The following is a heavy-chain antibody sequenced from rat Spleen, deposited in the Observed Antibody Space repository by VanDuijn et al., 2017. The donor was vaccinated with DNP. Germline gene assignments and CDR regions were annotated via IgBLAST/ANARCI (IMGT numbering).Heavy chain of an antibody. CDR2: ISFDGDST. CDR3: ASWAPIAPLSTSNY. D-gene: IGHD1-2*01. J-gene: IGHJ2*01. CDR1: GFTFSDYG. V-gene: IGHV5S13*01. Sequence: EVQLVESGGGLVQPGRSMKLSCSASGFTFSDYGMAWVLQAPTKSLEWVASISFDGDSTYYRDSVKGRFTISRDNAENTVYLQMSSLRSEDTATYYCASWAPIAPLSTSNYWGQGVMVTVSS.